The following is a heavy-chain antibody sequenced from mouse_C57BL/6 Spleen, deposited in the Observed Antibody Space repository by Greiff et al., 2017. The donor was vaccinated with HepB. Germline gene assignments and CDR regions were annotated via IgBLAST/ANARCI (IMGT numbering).Heavy chain of an antibody. J-gene: IGHJ1*03. CDR3: ARTGTPWYFDV. CDR2: IDPSDSYT. Sequence: VQLQQPGAELVMPGASVKLSCKASGYTFTSYWMHWVKQRPGQGLEWIGEIDPSDSYTNYNQKFKGKSTLTVDKSSSTAYMPLSSLTSEDSAVYYCARTGTPWYFDVWGTGTTVTVSS. D-gene: IGHD4-1*01. CDR1: GYTFTSYW. V-gene: IGHV1-69*01.